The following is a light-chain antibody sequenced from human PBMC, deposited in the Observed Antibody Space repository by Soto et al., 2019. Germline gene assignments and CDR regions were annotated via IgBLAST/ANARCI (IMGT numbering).Light chain of an antibody. J-gene: IGKJ5*01. V-gene: IGKV3-20*01. CDR1: QSVSSSY. Sequence: EIGVTQAPGTLSLSPGERATVSCRASQSVSSSYLAWYQQKRGQAPRLLIYGATSRATSIPDRVSSSGSGADFTLIISSREPEDFAVYYYHQYSTSPPVTVGQGTRLEIK. CDR2: GAT. CDR3: HQYSTSPPVT.